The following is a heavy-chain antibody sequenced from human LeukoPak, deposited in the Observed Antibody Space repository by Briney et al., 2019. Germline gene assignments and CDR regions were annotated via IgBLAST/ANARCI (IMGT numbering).Heavy chain of an antibody. J-gene: IGHJ3*02. CDR3: AQSSYYYDSSGYRTDAFDI. CDR1: GISLSTRGVG. D-gene: IGHD3-22*01. CDR2: IYWNDDK. V-gene: IGHV2-5*01. Sequence: AGPTLVNPTQTLTLTCTFSGISLSTRGVGVGWIRQPPGKALEWLALIYWNDDKRFSTSLKSRLTMTKHTSKTQVVLTMTNMDPVYTATYYCAQSSYYYDSSGYRTDAFDIWGQGTMVTVSS.